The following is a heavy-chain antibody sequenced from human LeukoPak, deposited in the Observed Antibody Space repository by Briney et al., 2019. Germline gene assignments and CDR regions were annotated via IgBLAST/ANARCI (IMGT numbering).Heavy chain of an antibody. CDR2: IYYSGST. D-gene: IGHD2-15*01. J-gene: IGHJ3*02. CDR3: ARAGYCSGGSCYDAFDI. Sequence: PSQTLSLNCTVSGGSISSGGYYWSWIRQHPGKGLEWIGYIYYSGSTYYNPSLKSQVTISVDTSKNQFSLKLSSVTAADTAVYYCARAGYCSGGSCYDAFDIWGQGTMVTVSS. CDR1: GGSISSGGYY. V-gene: IGHV4-31*01.